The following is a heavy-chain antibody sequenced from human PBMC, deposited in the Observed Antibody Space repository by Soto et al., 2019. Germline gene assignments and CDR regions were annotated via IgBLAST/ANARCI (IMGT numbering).Heavy chain of an antibody. CDR2: IRSKANSYAT. Sequence: GGSLRLSCAASGDPFSGSAMHWVRPASGKGLEWVGRIRSKANSYATAYAASVKGRFTISRDDSKNSPYLQMNSLRAEDTAVYYCARPASRFWSGVADYMDVWGKGTTVTVSS. CDR3: ARPASRFWSGVADYMDV. D-gene: IGHD3-3*01. J-gene: IGHJ6*03. CDR1: GDPFSGSA. V-gene: IGHV3-73*01.